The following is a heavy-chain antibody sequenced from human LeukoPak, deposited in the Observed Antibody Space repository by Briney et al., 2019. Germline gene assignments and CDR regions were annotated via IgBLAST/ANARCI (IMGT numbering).Heavy chain of an antibody. CDR1: GGTFSSYA. CDR3: ARDRVVVAATLHYYYYGMDV. J-gene: IGHJ6*02. V-gene: IGHV1-69*04. CDR2: IIPILGIA. Sequence: SVKVSCKASGGTFSSYAISWVRQAPGQGLEWMGRIIPILGIANYAQKFQGRVTITADKSTSTAYMELSSLGSEDTAVYYCARDRVVVAATLHYYYYGMDVWGQGTTVTVSS. D-gene: IGHD2-15*01.